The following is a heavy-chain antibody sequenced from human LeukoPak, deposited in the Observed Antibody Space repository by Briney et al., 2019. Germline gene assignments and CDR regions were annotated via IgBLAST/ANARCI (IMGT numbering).Heavy chain of an antibody. CDR3: ARAAHYYDSGGYYDFDY. V-gene: IGHV4-59*01. CDR2: IHYSGST. J-gene: IGHJ4*02. CDR1: GGSISSYF. Sequence: PSETLSLTCTVSGGSISSYFWSWIRQPPGKGLEWIGYIHYSGSTNYNPSLKSRVSISVDRSQNQFSLKLSSVTAADTAVYYCARAAHYYDSGGYYDFDYWGQGSLVTVSS. D-gene: IGHD3-22*01.